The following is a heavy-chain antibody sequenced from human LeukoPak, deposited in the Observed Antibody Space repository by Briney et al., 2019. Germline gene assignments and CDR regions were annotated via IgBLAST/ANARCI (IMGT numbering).Heavy chain of an antibody. CDR1: GGTFSSYA. CDR3: ARAVSYGGVITTLDAFDI. D-gene: IGHD3-22*01. Sequence: SVKVSCKASGGTFSSYAISWVRQAPGQGLEWMGGIIPIFGTANYAQKSQGRVTITTDESTSTAYMELSNLRSEDTAVYYCARAVSYGGVITTLDAFDIWGQGTMVTVSS. V-gene: IGHV1-69*05. CDR2: IIPIFGTA. J-gene: IGHJ3*02.